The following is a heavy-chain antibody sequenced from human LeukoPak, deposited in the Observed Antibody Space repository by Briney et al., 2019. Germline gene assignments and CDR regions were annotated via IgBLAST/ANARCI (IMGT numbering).Heavy chain of an antibody. D-gene: IGHD3-10*01. J-gene: IGHJ4*02. V-gene: IGHV3-23*01. CDR3: AKCGPMVRGVIITPHDY. Sequence: GGSLRLSCAASGFSISSSAMSWVRQAPGKGLEWVSAISGSGGSTYYADSVKGRFTISRDNSKNTLYLQMNSLRAEDTAVYYCAKCGPMVRGVIITPHDYWGQGTLVTVSS. CDR2: ISGSGGST. CDR1: GFSISSSA.